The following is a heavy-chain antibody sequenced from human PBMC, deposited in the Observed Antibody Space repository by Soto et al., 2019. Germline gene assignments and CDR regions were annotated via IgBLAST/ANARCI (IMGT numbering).Heavy chain of an antibody. V-gene: IGHV1-2*04. CDR1: GYTFTGYY. CDR3: ARDSDFRSGYNWFDP. Sequence: ASVKVSCKASGYTFTGYYIHWVRQAPGQGLEWMGWINPNSGGTNYAQKFQGWVTMTRDTSISTAYMELSRLRSDDTAVYYCARDSDFRSGYNWFDPWGQGTLVTVSS. J-gene: IGHJ5*02. CDR2: INPNSGGT. D-gene: IGHD3-3*01.